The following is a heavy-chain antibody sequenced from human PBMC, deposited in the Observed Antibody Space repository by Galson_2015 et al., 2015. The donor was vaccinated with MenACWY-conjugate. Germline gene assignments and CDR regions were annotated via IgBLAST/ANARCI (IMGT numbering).Heavy chain of an antibody. CDR3: ARRPPGGPYDSSGISGAFDI. Sequence: QSGAEVKKPGESLKISCKGSGYSFTSYWIGWGRQMPGKGLEWMGIIYPGDSDTRYSPSFQGQVTISADKSISTAYLQWSSLKASDTAMYYCARRPPGGPYDSSGISGAFDIWGQGTMVTVSS. J-gene: IGHJ3*02. D-gene: IGHD3-22*01. CDR2: IYPGDSDT. V-gene: IGHV5-51*03. CDR1: GYSFTSYW.